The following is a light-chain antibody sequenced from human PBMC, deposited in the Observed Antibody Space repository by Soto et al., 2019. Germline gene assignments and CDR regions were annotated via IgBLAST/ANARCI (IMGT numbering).Light chain of an antibody. CDR3: QQYASSPRT. Sequence: EIVLTQSPGTLSLSPGERATLSCRARQSVNSNYLAWYQQKPGQGPRLLVYGASSRATGIPDRFSGSGSGTDFSLTISRLEPYYFAVYYCQQYASSPRTFGQGTMVEIK. V-gene: IGKV3-20*01. CDR1: QSVNSNY. CDR2: GAS. J-gene: IGKJ1*01.